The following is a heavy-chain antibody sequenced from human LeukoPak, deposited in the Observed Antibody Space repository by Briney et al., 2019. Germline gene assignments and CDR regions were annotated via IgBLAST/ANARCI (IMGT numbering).Heavy chain of an antibody. D-gene: IGHD3-10*01. Sequence: GGSLRLSCAASGFTFSDYYMSWIRQAPGKGLEWVSYISSSGSTIYYADSVKGRFTISRDNAKNSLYLQMNSLRAEDTAVYYCAKGRSGGAYDAFDIWGQGTMVTVSS. CDR2: ISSSGSTI. V-gene: IGHV3-11*04. J-gene: IGHJ3*02. CDR1: GFTFSDYY. CDR3: AKGRSGGAYDAFDI.